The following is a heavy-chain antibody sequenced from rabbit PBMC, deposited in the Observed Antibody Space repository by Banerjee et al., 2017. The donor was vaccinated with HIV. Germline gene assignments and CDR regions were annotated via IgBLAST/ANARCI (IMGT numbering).Heavy chain of an antibody. D-gene: IGHD1-1*01. Sequence: LEESGGGLVKPGGTLTLTCTVSGFSFSSNWICWVRQAPGKGLEWIACIDTNDGDTDYANWPKGRFTISKTSSTTVTLQMTSLTAADTATYFCARADTISAAYGWNLWGQGTLVTVS. V-gene: IGHV1S45*01. J-gene: IGHJ4*01. CDR3: ARADTISAAYGWNL. CDR1: GFSFSSNW. CDR2: IDTNDGDT.